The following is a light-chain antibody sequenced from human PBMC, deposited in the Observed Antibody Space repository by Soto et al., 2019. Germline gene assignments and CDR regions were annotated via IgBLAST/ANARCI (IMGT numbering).Light chain of an antibody. Sequence: QSALTQPASVSGSLGQSITVSCTGTSSDVGAYDYVSWYQQHPGKAPKLMIYEVSNRPSGISNRFSASKSGNTASLIISGLQADDEADYYCSSFRSGNTHDVFGTGTKLTVL. J-gene: IGLJ1*01. V-gene: IGLV2-14*01. CDR1: SSDVGAYDY. CDR2: EVS. CDR3: SSFRSGNTHDV.